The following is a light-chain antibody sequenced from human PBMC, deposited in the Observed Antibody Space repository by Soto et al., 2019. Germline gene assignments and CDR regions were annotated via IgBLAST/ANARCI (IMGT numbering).Light chain of an antibody. V-gene: IGLV2-23*02. Sequence: QSVLTQPASVSGSPGQSITISCTGTSSDVGSHNLFSWYQQHPGQAPKLMIYEVSKRPLGVSTRFSASKSGNTASLTISGLQADDEADYYCCSYGGSRAVFGGGTKLTVL. J-gene: IGLJ7*01. CDR2: EVS. CDR3: CSYGGSRAV. CDR1: SSDVGSHNL.